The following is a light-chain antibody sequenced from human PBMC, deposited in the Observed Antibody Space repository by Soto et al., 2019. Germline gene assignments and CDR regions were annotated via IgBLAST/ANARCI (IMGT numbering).Light chain of an antibody. CDR1: QSVSSSY. CDR2: GAS. V-gene: IGKV3-20*01. J-gene: IGKJ2*03. CDR3: HQYGSSPPYS. Sequence: EIVLTRFPATLSLSPGERATLSCRASQSVSSSYLAWYQQKPGQAPRLLIYGASSRATGIPDRFSGSGSGTDFTLTISRLEPEDFAVYYCHQYGSSPPYSFGQGTKVDIK.